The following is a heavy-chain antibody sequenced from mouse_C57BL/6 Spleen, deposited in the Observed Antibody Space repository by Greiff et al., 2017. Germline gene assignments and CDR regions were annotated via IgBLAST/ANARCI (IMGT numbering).Heavy chain of an antibody. Sequence: QVQLKQPGAELVKPGASVKMSCKASGYTFTSYWITWVKQRPGQGLEWIGDIYPGSGSTNYNEKFKSKATLTVDTSSSTAYMQLSSRTSEDSAVYYCARPAGSQPSWFAYWGQGTLVTVSA. V-gene: IGHV1-55*01. D-gene: IGHD1-1*01. CDR1: GYTFTSYW. CDR2: IYPGSGST. CDR3: ARPAGSQPSWFAY. J-gene: IGHJ3*01.